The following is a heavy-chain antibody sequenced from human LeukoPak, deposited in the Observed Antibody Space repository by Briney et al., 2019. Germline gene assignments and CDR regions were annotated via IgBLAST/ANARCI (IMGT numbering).Heavy chain of an antibody. CDR3: AKAEGIAAAGYFDY. J-gene: IGHJ4*02. V-gene: IGHV3-43*01. CDR2: ISWDGGST. Sequence: GGSLRLSCAASGFTFDDYTMHWVRQAPGKGLEWVSLISWDGGSTYYADSVKGRFTISRDNSKNSLYLQMNSLRTEDTALYYRAKAEGIAAAGYFDYWGQGTLVTVSS. CDR1: GFTFDDYT. D-gene: IGHD6-13*01.